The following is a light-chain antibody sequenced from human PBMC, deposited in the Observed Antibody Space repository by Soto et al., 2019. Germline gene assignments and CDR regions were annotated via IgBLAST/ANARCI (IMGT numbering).Light chain of an antibody. CDR1: SSDVGGYNY. CDR2: EVS. Sequence: QSVLTQPPSASGSPGHSVTISCTGTSSDVGGYNYVSWYQQYPGKAPKLMIYEVSQRPSGVPDRFSGSKSGNTASLTVSGLQAEDEADYYCTSYAGSSNYVFGTGTKVTVL. J-gene: IGLJ1*01. V-gene: IGLV2-8*01. CDR3: TSYAGSSNYV.